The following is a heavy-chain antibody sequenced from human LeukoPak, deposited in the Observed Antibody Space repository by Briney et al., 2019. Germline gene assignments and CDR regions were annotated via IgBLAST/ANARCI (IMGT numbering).Heavy chain of an antibody. V-gene: IGHV4-59*01. J-gene: IGHJ4*02. Sequence: SETLSLTCTVSGGSISSYYWSWIRQPPGKGLEWIGYIYYSGSTNYNPSLKSRVTISVDTSKNQFSLKLSSVTAAGTAVYYCARGRFIALDYWGQGTLVTVSS. CDR1: GGSISSYY. CDR3: ARGRFIALDY. D-gene: IGHD6-13*01. CDR2: IYYSGST.